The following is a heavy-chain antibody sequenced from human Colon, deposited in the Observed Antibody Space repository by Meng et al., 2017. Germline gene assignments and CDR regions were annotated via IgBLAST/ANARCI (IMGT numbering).Heavy chain of an antibody. CDR1: GCTLTSYA. CDR2: INAGNGNT. D-gene: IGHD3-22*01. J-gene: IGHJ4*02. CDR3: ARAGYDSSGYYPQPFDY. V-gene: IGHV1-3*01. Sequence: ASVKVSCKASGCTLTSYAMHWVRQAPGQRLEWMGWINAGNGNTKYSQRFQGRVTLTRDTSASTAYMELSSLRSEDTTVYYCARAGYDSSGYYPQPFDYWGQGALVTVSS.